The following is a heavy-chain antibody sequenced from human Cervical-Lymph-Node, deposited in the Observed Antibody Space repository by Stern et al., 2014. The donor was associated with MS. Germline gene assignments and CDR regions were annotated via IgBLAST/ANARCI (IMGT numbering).Heavy chain of an antibody. V-gene: IGHV4-39*01. CDR3: ARLGAAAALYFHFDS. Sequence: QVQLQESGPGQVKPSETLSLTCTVSGGSISSRSYFWAWIRQPPGKGLEWIANMNYNGSTYYSPSLKSRVTMSVDSSKNQFSLNLSSGTAADTAVYYCARLGAAAALYFHFDSWGQGTLITVSS. D-gene: IGHD6-13*01. CDR2: MNYNGST. CDR1: GGSISSRSYF. J-gene: IGHJ4*02.